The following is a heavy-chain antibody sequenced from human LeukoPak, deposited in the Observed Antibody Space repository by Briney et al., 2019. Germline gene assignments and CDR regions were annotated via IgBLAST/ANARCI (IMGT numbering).Heavy chain of an antibody. CDR1: GGTFSSYT. CDR2: IIPILGIA. Sequence: SVKVSCKASGGTFSSYTISWVRQAPGQGLDWMGRIIPILGIANYAQKFQGRVTITADNSTSTAHMELSSLRSEDTAVYYCASSRTIFGVVIEGPWGQGTLVTVSS. V-gene: IGHV1-69*02. CDR3: ASSRTIFGVVIEGP. J-gene: IGHJ5*02. D-gene: IGHD3-3*01.